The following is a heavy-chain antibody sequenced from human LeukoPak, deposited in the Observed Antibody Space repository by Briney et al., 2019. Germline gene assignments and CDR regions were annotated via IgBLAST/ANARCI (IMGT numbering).Heavy chain of an antibody. D-gene: IGHD3-22*01. CDR1: GGSFSGYD. J-gene: IGHJ3*02. CDR3: GRPLSYYSDSSGDNAFDI. V-gene: IGHV4-34*01. Sequence: PSETLSLTCAVYGGSFSGYDWSWIRQPPGKGLEWIGEINHSGSTNYNPSLKSRVTISVDTSKNQFSLKLSSVTAADTAVYYCGRPLSYYSDSSGDNAFDIWGQGTMVTVSS. CDR2: INHSGST.